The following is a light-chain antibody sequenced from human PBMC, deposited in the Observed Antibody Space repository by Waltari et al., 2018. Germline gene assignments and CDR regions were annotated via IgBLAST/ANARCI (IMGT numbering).Light chain of an antibody. CDR2: GAA. V-gene: IGKV1-17*01. CDR3: LQVKTYPWM. J-gene: IGKJ1*01. CDR1: EDISSY. Sequence: DIQMTQSPSSLSASVGDTVTITCRASEDISSYLNWFQQIPGKGPKLLIYGAAYLEDGVPSRFSGSGSGTEFTLTISSLQPEDFAIYYWLQVKTYPWMFGQGTKVEVK.